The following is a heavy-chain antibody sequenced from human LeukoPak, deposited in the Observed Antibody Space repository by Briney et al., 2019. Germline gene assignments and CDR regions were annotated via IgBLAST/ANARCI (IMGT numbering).Heavy chain of an antibody. CDR1: GYTFTSYD. Sequence: GASVKVSCKASGYTFTSYDINWVRQATGQGREWMGWMNPNSGNTGYAQKFQGRVTMTRNTSISTAYMGLSSLRSADTAVYYCARGSWAAGDAFDIWGQGTMVTVSS. D-gene: IGHD6-25*01. CDR3: ARGSWAAGDAFDI. V-gene: IGHV1-8*01. CDR2: MNPNSGNT. J-gene: IGHJ3*02.